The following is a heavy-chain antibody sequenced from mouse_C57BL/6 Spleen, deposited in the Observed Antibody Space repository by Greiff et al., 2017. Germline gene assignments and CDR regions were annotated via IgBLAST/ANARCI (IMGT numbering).Heavy chain of an antibody. D-gene: IGHD1-1*01. J-gene: IGHJ2*01. CDR2: IDPSDSYT. V-gene: IGHV1-59*01. Sequence: QVQLQQPGAELVRPGTSVKLSCKASGYTFTSYWMHWVKQRPGQGLEWIGVIDPSDSYTNYNQKFKGKATLTVDTSSSTAYMQLSSLTSEDSAVYYCARTGGSSHYFDYWGQGTTLTVSS. CDR1: GYTFTSYW. CDR3: ARTGGSSHYFDY.